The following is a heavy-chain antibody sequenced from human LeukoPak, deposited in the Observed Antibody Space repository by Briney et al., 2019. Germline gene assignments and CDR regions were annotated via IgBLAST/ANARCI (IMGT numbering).Heavy chain of an antibody. D-gene: IGHD3-9*01. V-gene: IGHV1-69*02. Sequence: SVKVSCKASGGTFSSYTISWVRQAPGQGLEWMGRIIPILGIANYAQKFQGRVTITADKSTSTAYMELSSLRSEDTAVYYCARAYYDILTGNVWFDPWGQGTLVTVSS. CDR3: ARAYYDILTGNVWFDP. CDR2: IIPILGIA. J-gene: IGHJ5*02. CDR1: GGTFSSYT.